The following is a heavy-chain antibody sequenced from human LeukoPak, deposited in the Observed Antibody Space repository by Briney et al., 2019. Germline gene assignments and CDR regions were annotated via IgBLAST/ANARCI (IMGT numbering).Heavy chain of an antibody. V-gene: IGHV3-23*01. D-gene: IGHD3-22*01. CDR3: AKGERHYYDSSGYYSYYFDY. CDR1: GFTFSSYA. J-gene: IGHJ4*02. Sequence: GASLRLSCAASGFTFSSYAMSWVRQAPGKGLEWVSAISGSGGRTYYADSVKGRFTISRDDSKNTLYLQMNSLRAEDTAVYYCAKGERHYYDSSGYYSYYFDYWGQGTLVTVSS. CDR2: ISGSGGRT.